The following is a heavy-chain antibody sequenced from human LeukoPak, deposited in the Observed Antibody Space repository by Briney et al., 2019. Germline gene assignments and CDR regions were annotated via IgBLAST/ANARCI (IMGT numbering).Heavy chain of an antibody. CDR2: IYTSGST. CDR1: GGSISSYY. V-gene: IGHV4-4*07. Sequence: PSETLSLTCTVSGGSISSYYWSWIRQPAGKGLEWIGRIYTSGSTNYNPSLKSRVTMSVDTSKNQFSLKLSSVTAADTAVYYCARGRITMWGPDAFDIWGQGTMVTVSS. D-gene: IGHD3-10*02. J-gene: IGHJ3*02. CDR3: ARGRITMWGPDAFDI.